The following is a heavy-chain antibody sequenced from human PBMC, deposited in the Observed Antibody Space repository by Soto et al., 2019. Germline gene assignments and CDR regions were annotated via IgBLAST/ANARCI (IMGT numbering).Heavy chain of an antibody. CDR2: IWYDGSNK. Sequence: QVQLVESGGGVVQPGRSLSLSCAASGFTFSSYGMHWVRQAPGKGLEWVAVIWYDGSNKYYADSVKGRFTISRDNSKNTLYLQMNSLRAEDTAVYYCARDRGRNYYYGMDVWGQGTTVTVSS. CDR1: GFTFSSYG. D-gene: IGHD3-10*01. CDR3: ARDRGRNYYYGMDV. J-gene: IGHJ6*02. V-gene: IGHV3-33*01.